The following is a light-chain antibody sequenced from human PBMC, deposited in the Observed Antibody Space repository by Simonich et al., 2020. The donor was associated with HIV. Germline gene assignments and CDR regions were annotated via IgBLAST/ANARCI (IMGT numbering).Light chain of an antibody. CDR1: SGSIASNY. Sequence: NFMLTQPHSVSESPGKTVTISCTRSSGSIASNYVQWYQQRPGSAPTTVIYEDNQRPAGVPERFPGSIDSSSNSASLTISGLKTEDEADYYCQSYDSSNQGVFGGGTKLTIL. CDR2: EDN. CDR3: QSYDSSNQGV. J-gene: IGLJ3*02. V-gene: IGLV6-57*03.